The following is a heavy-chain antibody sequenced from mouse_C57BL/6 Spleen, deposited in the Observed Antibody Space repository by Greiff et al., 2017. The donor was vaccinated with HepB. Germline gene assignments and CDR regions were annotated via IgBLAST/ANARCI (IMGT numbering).Heavy chain of an antibody. D-gene: IGHD1-1*01. J-gene: IGHJ3*01. CDR2: IHPNSGST. V-gene: IGHV1-64*01. Sequence: QVQLQQPGAELVKPGASVKLSCKASGYIFTSYWMHWVKQRPGQGLEWIGMIHPNSGSTNYNEKFKSKATLTVDKSSSTAYMQLSSLTSEDSAVYYCARSTTTGYGFAYWGQGTLVTVSA. CDR1: GYIFTSYW. CDR3: ARSTTTGYGFAY.